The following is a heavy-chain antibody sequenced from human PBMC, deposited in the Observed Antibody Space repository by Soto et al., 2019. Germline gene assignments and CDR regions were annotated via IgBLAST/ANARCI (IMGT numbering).Heavy chain of an antibody. CDR1: GGSITSYY. V-gene: IGHV4-59*01. CDR2: IYYIGST. D-gene: IGHD2-21*02. Sequence: QVRLQESGPGLVKPSETLSLTCTVSGGSITSYYWGWIRQPPGKGLEWIGYIYYIGSTNYTPSLKSRVTISVDTSKNQFSLKLSSVTAADTAVYYCARVKTATFDYWGQGTLVTVSS. J-gene: IGHJ4*02. CDR3: ARVKTATFDY.